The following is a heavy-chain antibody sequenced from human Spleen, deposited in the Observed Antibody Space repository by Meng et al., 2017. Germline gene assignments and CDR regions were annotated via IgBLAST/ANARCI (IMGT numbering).Heavy chain of an antibody. J-gene: IGHJ4*02. CDR3: ARGPTTMAHDFDY. Sequence: QVPLQESGPGLVRPSETLSLTCTVSGGSVSGTSYYWSWIRQPQGRGLEWIGEINHSGSTNYNPSLESRATISVDTSQNNLSLKLSSVTAADSAVYYCARGPTTMAHDFDYWGQGTLVTVSS. D-gene: IGHD4-11*01. CDR1: GGSVSGTSYY. V-gene: IGHV4-61*03. CDR2: INHSGST.